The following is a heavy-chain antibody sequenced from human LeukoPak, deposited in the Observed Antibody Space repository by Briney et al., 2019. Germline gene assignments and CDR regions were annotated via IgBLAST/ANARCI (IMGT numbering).Heavy chain of an antibody. J-gene: IGHJ4*02. V-gene: IGHV3-7*01. CDR3: ARDFHSYGSPFDY. D-gene: IGHD3-10*01. Sequence: GGSLRLSCAASAFTFSNYCMTWVRQAPGKGLEWVPNIKQDGSEKYYVDSVKGRFTISRDNAKNSLYLQMNSLRAEDTAVYYCARDFHSYGSPFDYWGQGTLVTVSS. CDR1: AFTFSNYC. CDR2: IKQDGSEK.